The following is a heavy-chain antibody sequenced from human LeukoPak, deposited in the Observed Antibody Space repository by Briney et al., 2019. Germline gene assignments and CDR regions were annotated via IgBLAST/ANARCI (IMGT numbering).Heavy chain of an antibody. CDR2: ISSSSSYI. CDR3: ARSSGIAVAGDYFDY. J-gene: IGHJ4*02. CDR1: GFTFSSYS. V-gene: IGHV3-21*01. D-gene: IGHD6-19*01. Sequence: GGSLRLSCAASGFTFSSYSMNWVRQAPGKGLEWVSSISSSSSYIYYADSVKGRFTISRDNAKNSLYLQMNSLRAEDTAVYYCARSSGIAVAGDYFDYWGQGTLVTVSS.